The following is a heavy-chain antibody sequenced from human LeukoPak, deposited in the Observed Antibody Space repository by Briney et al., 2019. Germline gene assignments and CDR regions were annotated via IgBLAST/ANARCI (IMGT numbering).Heavy chain of an antibody. CDR3: ARDLYGSGSYKFGNWFDP. CDR2: IYYSGST. CDR1: GGSISSYY. V-gene: IGHV4-59*12. D-gene: IGHD3-10*01. J-gene: IGHJ5*02. Sequence: SETLSLTCTVSGGSISSYYWSWIRRPPGKGLEWIGYIYYSGSTNYNPSLKSRVTISVDTSKNQFSLKLSSVTAADTAVYYCARDLYGSGSYKFGNWFDPWGQGTLVTVSS.